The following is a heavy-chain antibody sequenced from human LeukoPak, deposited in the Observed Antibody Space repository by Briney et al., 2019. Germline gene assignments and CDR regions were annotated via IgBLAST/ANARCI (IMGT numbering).Heavy chain of an antibody. CDR2: IKSKTDGGTT. CDR3: TTIGHYDSSGYYVDY. J-gene: IGHJ4*02. Sequence: PGGSLRLSCAASGFTFSNAWMSWVRQAPGKGLEWVGRIKSKTDGGTTDYAAPVKGRFTISRDDSKNTLYLQMNSLKTEDTAVYYCTTIGHYDSSGYYVDYWGQGTLVTVSS. D-gene: IGHD3-22*01. V-gene: IGHV3-15*01. CDR1: GFTFSNAW.